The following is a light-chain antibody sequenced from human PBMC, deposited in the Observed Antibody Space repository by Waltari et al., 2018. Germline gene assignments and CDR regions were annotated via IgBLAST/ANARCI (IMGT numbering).Light chain of an antibody. CDR2: KAS. CDR3: LQDYIYPRT. CDR1: QSISTW. Sequence: DIQMTQSPSTVSASIGDRVTITCRASQSISTWLAWYQQKPGKAPKLLIYKASSLETGVPSRFSGSGSGTEFTLTISSLQPDDFAIYYCLQDYIYPRTFGQGTKVELK. V-gene: IGKV1-5*03. J-gene: IGKJ1*01.